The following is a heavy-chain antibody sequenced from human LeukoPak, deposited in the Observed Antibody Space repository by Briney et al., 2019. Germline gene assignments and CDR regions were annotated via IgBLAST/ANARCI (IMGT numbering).Heavy chain of an antibody. Sequence: ASVKVSCKASGYTFTGYYMHWVRQAPGQGLEWMGRINPNSGGTNYAQKFQGRVTMTRDTSISTAHMELSRLRSDDTAVYYCARVSYYDSSGYFNPFDYWGQGTLVTVSS. D-gene: IGHD3-22*01. CDR3: ARVSYYDSSGYFNPFDY. CDR1: GYTFTGYY. V-gene: IGHV1-2*06. CDR2: INPNSGGT. J-gene: IGHJ4*02.